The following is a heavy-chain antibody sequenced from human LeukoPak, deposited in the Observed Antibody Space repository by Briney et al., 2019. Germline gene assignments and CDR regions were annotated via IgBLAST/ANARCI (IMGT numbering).Heavy chain of an antibody. CDR2: ISGSGGST. D-gene: IGHD5-24*01. V-gene: IGHV3-23*01. Sequence: GGTLRLSCAASGFTFSSYAMSWVRQAPGKGLEWISTISGSGGSTYYVDSVKGRFTISRDNSKNTLYLQMNSLRAEDTAIYYCARDGYNDAFDIWGQGTMVSVSS. CDR1: GFTFSSYA. CDR3: ARDGYNDAFDI. J-gene: IGHJ3*02.